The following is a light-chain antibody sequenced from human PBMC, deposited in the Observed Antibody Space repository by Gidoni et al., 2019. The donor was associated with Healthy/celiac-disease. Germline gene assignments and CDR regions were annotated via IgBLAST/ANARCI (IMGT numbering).Light chain of an antibody. CDR3: QQYDNLPPFT. Sequence: DIQMTQSPSSLSASVGDRVTITCQASQDISNYLNGYQQKPEKAPKLLIYDASNLETGVPSRFSGSGSGTDFTFTISSLQPEDIATYYCQQYDNLPPFTFGPGTKVDIK. CDR2: DAS. J-gene: IGKJ3*01. CDR1: QDISNY. V-gene: IGKV1-33*01.